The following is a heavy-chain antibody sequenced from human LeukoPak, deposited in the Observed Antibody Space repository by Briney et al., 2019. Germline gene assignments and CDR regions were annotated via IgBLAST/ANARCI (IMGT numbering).Heavy chain of an antibody. CDR3: ANVGHSYDFWSGLHDAFDI. J-gene: IGHJ3*02. V-gene: IGHV3-23*01. CDR2: ISGSGGST. D-gene: IGHD3-3*01. Sequence: GGSLRLSCAASGFTFSSYAMSWVRQAPGKGLECVSAISGSGGSTYYADSVKGRFTISRDNSKNTLYLQMNSLRAEDTAVYYCANVGHSYDFWSGLHDAFDIWGQGTMVTVSS. CDR1: GFTFSSYA.